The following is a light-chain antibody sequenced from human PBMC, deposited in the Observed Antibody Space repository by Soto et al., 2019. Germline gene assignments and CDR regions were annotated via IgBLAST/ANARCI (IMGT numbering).Light chain of an antibody. CDR3: LQANTFTIT. CDR2: GAS. V-gene: IGKV3-15*01. J-gene: IGKJ5*01. Sequence: EIVMTQSPATLSVSPGARLTLSCRASQSVSNNLVWYQQKPGQAPRLIIYGASTRATGIPARFSGSVSGTYGTITISSLKKEDFATYYCLQANTFTITFGQGTRLEI. CDR1: QSVSNN.